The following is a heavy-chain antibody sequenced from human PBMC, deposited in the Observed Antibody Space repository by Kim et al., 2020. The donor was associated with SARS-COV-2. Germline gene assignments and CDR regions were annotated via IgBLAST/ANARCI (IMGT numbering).Heavy chain of an antibody. V-gene: IGHV1-58*01. J-gene: IGHJ6*02. CDR2: IVVGSGNT. CDR1: GFTFTSSA. CDR3: AAKPGNYYGSRGNYYYGMDV. Sequence: SVKVSCKASGFTFTSSAVQWVRQARGQRLEWIGWIVVGSGNTNYAQKFQERVTITRDMSTSTAYMELSSLRSEDTAVYYCAAKPGNYYGSRGNYYYGMDVSGQESTVTVSS. D-gene: IGHD3-10*01.